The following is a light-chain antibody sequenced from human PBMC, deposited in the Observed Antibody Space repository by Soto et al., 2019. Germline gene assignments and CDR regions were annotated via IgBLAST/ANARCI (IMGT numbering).Light chain of an antibody. CDR3: KSYAGSNTYV. J-gene: IGLJ1*01. Sequence: QSVLTQPPSASGSPGQSVTISCTGTKNDIGVYDFVSWYQHHPGKAPRLIIYEVVQRPSGVPDRFSGSKSGNTASLIVSGLQAADEADYFCKSYAGSNTYVFGSGTRSPS. CDR2: EVV. CDR1: KNDIGVYDF. V-gene: IGLV2-8*01.